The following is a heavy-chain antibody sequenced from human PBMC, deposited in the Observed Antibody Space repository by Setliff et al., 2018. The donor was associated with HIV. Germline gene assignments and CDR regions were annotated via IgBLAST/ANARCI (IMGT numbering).Heavy chain of an antibody. D-gene: IGHD5-18*01. CDR3: ARATATKPFDI. Sequence: PSETLSLTCTVSGGSISSYYWSWIRQPPGKGLECMGYIYSSGSTNYNPSLQSRVTMSVDTSKNQFSLKLSSVTAADTALYYCARATATKPFDIWGQGTVVTVSS. V-gene: IGHV4-4*09. CDR2: IYSSGST. J-gene: IGHJ3*02. CDR1: GGSISSYY.